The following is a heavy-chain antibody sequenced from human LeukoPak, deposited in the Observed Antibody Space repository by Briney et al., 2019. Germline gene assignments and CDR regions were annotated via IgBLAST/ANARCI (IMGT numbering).Heavy chain of an antibody. D-gene: IGHD4-17*01. Sequence: SQTLSLTCTVSGGSISSGSYYWSWIRQPAGKGLEWIGRIYTSGSTNYNPSLKSRVTISVDTSKNQFSLKLSSVTAADTAVYYCAARGDYFMGHDYWGQGTLVTVSS. CDR3: AARGDYFMGHDY. CDR2: IYTSGST. V-gene: IGHV4-61*02. CDR1: GGSISSGSYY. J-gene: IGHJ4*02.